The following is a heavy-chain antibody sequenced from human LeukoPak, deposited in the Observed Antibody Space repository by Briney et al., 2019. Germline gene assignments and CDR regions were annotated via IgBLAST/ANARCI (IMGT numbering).Heavy chain of an antibody. CDR2: IIPIFGTA. V-gene: IGHV1-69*05. CDR1: GGTFSSYA. CDR3: ARAPHGYGDYVRAFDI. D-gene: IGHD4-17*01. Sequence: GASVKVSCKASGGTFSSYAISWVRQAPGQGLEWVGGIIPIFGTANYAQKFQGRVTITTDESTSTAYMELSSLRSEDTAVYYCARAPHGYGDYVRAFDIWGQGTMVTVSS. J-gene: IGHJ3*02.